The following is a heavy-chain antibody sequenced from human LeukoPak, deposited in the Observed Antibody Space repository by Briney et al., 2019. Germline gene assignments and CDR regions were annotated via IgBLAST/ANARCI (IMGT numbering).Heavy chain of an antibody. CDR1: GGFISSYY. J-gene: IGHJ4*02. CDR2: IYYSGST. Sequence: NPSETLSLTCTVSGGFISSYYWSWIRQPPGRGLEWIGYIYYSGSTNYNPSLKSRVTISVDTSKNQFSLKLSSVTAADTAVYYCARDAVGATTYDYWGQGTLVTVSS. CDR3: ARDAVGATTYDY. D-gene: IGHD1-26*01. V-gene: IGHV4-59*12.